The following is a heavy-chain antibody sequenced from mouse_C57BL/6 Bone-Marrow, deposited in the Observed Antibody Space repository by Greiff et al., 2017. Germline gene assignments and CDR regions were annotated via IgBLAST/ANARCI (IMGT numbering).Heavy chain of an antibody. Sequence: QVQLQQSGPGLVAPSQSLSITCTVSGFSLTSYGVSWVRQPPGKGLEWLGVIWGDGSTNYHSALISRLSISKDNSTSQVFLKLNTLQTDDTATCYGAEGEDGVAWFAYWGQGTLVTVSA. V-gene: IGHV2-3*01. J-gene: IGHJ3*01. CDR2: IWGDGST. CDR3: AEGEDGVAWFAY. D-gene: IGHD2-3*01. CDR1: GFSLTSYG.